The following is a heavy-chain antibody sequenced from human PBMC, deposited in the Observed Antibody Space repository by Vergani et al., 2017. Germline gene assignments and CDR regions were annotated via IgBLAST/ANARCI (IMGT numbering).Heavy chain of an antibody. CDR3: ARVXKYYDSSGYHPPYWYLDL. Sequence: QVQLVQSGAEVKKPGASVKVSCKASGYTFTSYGISWVRQAPGQGLEWMGWISAYNGNTNYAQKLQGRVTMTTDTSTSTAYMELRSLRSDDTAVYYCARVXKYYDSSGYHPPYWYLDLWGRGTLVTVSS. V-gene: IGHV1-18*04. J-gene: IGHJ2*01. D-gene: IGHD3-22*01. CDR1: GYTFTSYG. CDR2: ISAYNGNT.